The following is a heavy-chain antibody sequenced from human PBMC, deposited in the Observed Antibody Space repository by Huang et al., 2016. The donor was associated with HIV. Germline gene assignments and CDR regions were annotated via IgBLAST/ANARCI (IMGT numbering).Heavy chain of an antibody. CDR3: ARGLRFCRGGDCFPTHFQH. CDR2: INHSGIS. Sequence: QVRLEHWGAGLLKPSETLSLTCAVYGVSFSGYQWTWIRQSPGKGLEWIGEINHSGISTYKPHLKARVPITGDMSKNQCSRELTSLTVTDTAVYFCARGLRFCRGGDCFPTHFQHWSQG. V-gene: IGHV4-34*02. J-gene: IGHJ1*01. CDR1: GVSFSGYQ. D-gene: IGHD2-21*02.